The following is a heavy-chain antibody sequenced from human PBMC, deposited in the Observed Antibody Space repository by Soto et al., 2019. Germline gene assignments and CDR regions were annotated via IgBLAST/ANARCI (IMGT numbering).Heavy chain of an antibody. D-gene: IGHD4-17*01. J-gene: IGHJ4*02. Sequence: SDTLPLTCFVLRRSFSSYYSTWLRQSPGKGLEWIGNIYYSGSTNYNPSLKSRVTISVDTSKKQFSLKLTSVTAADTAVYYCSRVGGYYGDYPNFDYWGQGTRVT. CDR1: RRSFSSYY. CDR3: SRVGGYYGDYPNFDY. V-gene: IGHV4-59*07. CDR2: IYYSGST.